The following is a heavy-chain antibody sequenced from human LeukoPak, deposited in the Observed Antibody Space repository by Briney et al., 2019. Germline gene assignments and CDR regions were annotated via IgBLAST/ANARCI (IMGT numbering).Heavy chain of an antibody. V-gene: IGHV3-30*04. D-gene: IGHD3-22*01. CDR3: VVWGEDSSGHRFDH. Sequence: PGGSLRLSCAASGFTFSSYAMHWVRQAPGKGLEWVAVISYDGSNKYYADSVKGRLTISRDNAKNMLYLQMNGLRAEDTAVYYCVVWGEDSSGHRFDHWGQGTLVTVSS. J-gene: IGHJ4*02. CDR1: GFTFSSYA. CDR2: ISYDGSNK.